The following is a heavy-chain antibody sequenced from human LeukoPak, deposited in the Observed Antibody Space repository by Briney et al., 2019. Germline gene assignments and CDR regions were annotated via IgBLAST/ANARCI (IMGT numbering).Heavy chain of an antibody. CDR3: ACRDLTSIWSGA. Sequence: GESLKISCKGSGYTFTTYWIGWVRQMPGKGLEWMGVIYPGDSRIRYNPSFEGQVTISADQSISTAYLQWSSLKASDTAIYCACRDLTSIWSGAWGQGILVTVSS. D-gene: IGHD2-2*01. CDR2: IYPGDSRI. V-gene: IGHV5-51*01. CDR1: GYTFTTYW. J-gene: IGHJ5*02.